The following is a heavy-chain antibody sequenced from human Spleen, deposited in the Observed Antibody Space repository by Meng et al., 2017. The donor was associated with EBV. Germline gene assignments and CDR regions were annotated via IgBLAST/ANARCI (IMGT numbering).Heavy chain of an antibody. D-gene: IGHD2/OR15-2a*01. CDR3: TSVYFWASHYFDY. V-gene: IGHV3-15*02. J-gene: IGHJ4*02. CDR1: GFTFTNAC. Sequence: LGDVGWAFVKPEWALRRSGAASGFTFTNACMSWGRQDPGKGLEGVGRNKSKTDGGTTDYSALVKGRFTISRDDSKSMLYLQMNSLKSEDTGFYYCTSVYFWASHYFDYWGQGTLVTVSS. CDR2: NKSKTDGGTT.